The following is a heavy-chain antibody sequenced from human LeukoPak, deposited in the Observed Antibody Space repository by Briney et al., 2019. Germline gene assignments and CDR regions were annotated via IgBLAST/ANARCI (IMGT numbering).Heavy chain of an antibody. CDR3: ARSEAVAWSFDL. CDR2: LNTDGSDT. J-gene: IGHJ2*01. Sequence: GGSLRLSCSASGFTFSAYWMHWVRQAPGKGLVWVSRLNTDGSDTRYADSVQGRFTISRDNAKNTLYMQMNSLRAEDTAVYYCARSEAVAWSFDLWGRGTLVTVSS. V-gene: IGHV3-74*01. D-gene: IGHD6-19*01. CDR1: GFTFSAYW.